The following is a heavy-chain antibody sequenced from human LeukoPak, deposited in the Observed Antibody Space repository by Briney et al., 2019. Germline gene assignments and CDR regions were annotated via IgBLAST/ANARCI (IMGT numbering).Heavy chain of an antibody. J-gene: IGHJ4*02. CDR1: GGSVRSGGYY. CDR2: VYYSGNT. Sequence: PSETLSLTCTVSGGSVRSGGYYWSWIRQPPGKGLEWIGYVYYSGNTNYNPSLKSRVTITVDTSKNQFSLKLSSVTAADTAVYYCARDYYDSSGYYDYWGQGALVTVSS. CDR3: ARDYYDSSGYYDY. V-gene: IGHV4-61*08. D-gene: IGHD3-22*01.